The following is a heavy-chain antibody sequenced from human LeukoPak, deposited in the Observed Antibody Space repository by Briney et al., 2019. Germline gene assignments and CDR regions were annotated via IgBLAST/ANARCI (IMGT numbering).Heavy chain of an antibody. Sequence: GGSLRLSCAASGFTFSSYWMSWVRQAPGKGLEWVANIKQDGSEKYYVDSVKGRFIISRDNAKNSLYLQMNSLRAEDTAVYYCASDIVATLASGYYYCMDVWGKGTTVTVSS. CDR1: GFTFSSYW. CDR2: IKQDGSEK. J-gene: IGHJ6*03. CDR3: ASDIVATLASGYYYCMDV. V-gene: IGHV3-7*01. D-gene: IGHD5-12*01.